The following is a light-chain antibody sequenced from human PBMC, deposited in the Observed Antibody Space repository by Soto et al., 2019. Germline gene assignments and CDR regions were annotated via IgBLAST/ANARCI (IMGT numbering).Light chain of an antibody. V-gene: IGLV2-23*01. CDR1: SSDVGSYDL. CDR3: CSYTSSSALWV. J-gene: IGLJ3*02. CDR2: EGT. Sequence: QSALTQPASVSGSPGQSITISCTGTSSDVGSYDLVSWYQQRPGKAPKLLIYEGTKRPSGVSNRFSGSKSGDTASLTISGLQAEDESDYYCCSYTSSSALWVFGGGTKLTVL.